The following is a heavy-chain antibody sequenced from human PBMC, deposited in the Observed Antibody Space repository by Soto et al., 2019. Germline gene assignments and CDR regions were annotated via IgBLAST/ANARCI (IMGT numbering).Heavy chain of an antibody. V-gene: IGHV4-34*01. J-gene: IGHJ4*02. Sequence: SETLSLTCAVYGGSFSGYFWSWIRQPPTKGLEWIGEISHNGGTTYNPSLKSRVTISIDTSKNQFSLRLSSVSAADTAVYYCARHQGLTTSAWYYFDYWGQGTLVTVSS. CDR1: GGSFSGYF. D-gene: IGHD4-4*01. CDR3: ARHQGLTTSAWYYFDY. CDR2: ISHNGGT.